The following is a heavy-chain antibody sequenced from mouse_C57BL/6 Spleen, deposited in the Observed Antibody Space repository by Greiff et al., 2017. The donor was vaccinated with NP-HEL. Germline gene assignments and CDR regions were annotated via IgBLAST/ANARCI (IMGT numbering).Heavy chain of an antibody. Sequence: VQLQQSGAELVKPGASMKMSCKASGYTFTSYWITWVKQRPGQGLEWIGDIYPGSGSTNYNEKFKSKATLTVDTSSSTAYMQLSSLTSEDSAVYYCASRGTTVVDAMDYWGQGTSVTVSS. CDR3: ASRGTTVVDAMDY. V-gene: IGHV1-55*01. J-gene: IGHJ4*01. CDR2: IYPGSGST. CDR1: GYTFTSYW. D-gene: IGHD1-1*01.